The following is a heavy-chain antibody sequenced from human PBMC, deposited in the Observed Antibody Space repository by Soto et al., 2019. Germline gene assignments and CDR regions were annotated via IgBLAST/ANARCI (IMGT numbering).Heavy chain of an antibody. J-gene: IGHJ4*02. CDR1: GYTFTSYD. V-gene: IGHV1-8*01. Sequence: ASVKVSCKASGYTFTSYDINWVRQATGQGLEWMGRMNPNSGNTDYAQKFQGRFTIVVDTSTSTAYMELNSLRYEDTAVYYCARDKGYCSDTSCPDFDYWGQGTLVTVSS. CDR3: ARDKGYCSDTSCPDFDY. D-gene: IGHD2-15*01. CDR2: MNPNSGNT.